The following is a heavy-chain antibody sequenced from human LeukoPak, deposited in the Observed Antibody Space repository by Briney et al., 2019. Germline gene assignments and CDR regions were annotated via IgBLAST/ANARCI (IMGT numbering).Heavy chain of an antibody. J-gene: IGHJ5*02. CDR1: GGSISSYY. V-gene: IGHV4-59*01. CDR3: ARDLNRYFGARLDP. Sequence: SETLSLTCTVSGGSISSYYWSWIRQPPGKGLEWIGYIYYSGSTNYNPSLKSRVTISVDTSKNQFSLKLSSVTTADTAVYYCARDLNRYFGARLDPWGQGTLVTVSS. CDR2: IYYSGST. D-gene: IGHD3-3*01.